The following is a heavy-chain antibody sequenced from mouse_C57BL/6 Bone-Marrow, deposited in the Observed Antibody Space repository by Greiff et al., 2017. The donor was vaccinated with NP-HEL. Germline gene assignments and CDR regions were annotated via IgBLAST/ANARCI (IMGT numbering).Heavy chain of an antibody. CDR3: ARGAYYGNLWFAY. V-gene: IGHV1-61*01. D-gene: IGHD2-10*01. J-gene: IGHJ3*01. CDR2: IYPSDSET. CDR1: GYTFTSYW. Sequence: QVQLQQPGAELVRPGSSVKLSCKASGYTFTSYWMDWVKQRPGQGLEWIGNIYPSDSETHYNQKFKDKATLTVDKSSSTAYMQLSSLTSEDSAVYYCARGAYYGNLWFAYWAKGLWSLSLQ.